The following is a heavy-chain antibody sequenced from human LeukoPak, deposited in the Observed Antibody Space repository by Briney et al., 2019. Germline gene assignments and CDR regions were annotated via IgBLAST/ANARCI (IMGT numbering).Heavy chain of an antibody. V-gene: IGHV1-2*02. CDR2: INPNSGGT. CDR1: GYTFTGYY. D-gene: IGHD5-18*01. CDR3: ATLGDSYGDPFFDY. J-gene: IGHJ4*02. Sequence: ASVKVSCRASGYTFTGYYMHWVRQAPGQGLEWMGWINPNSGGTNYAQKFQGRVTMTRDTSISTAYMELSRLRSDDTAVYYCATLGDSYGDPFFDYWGQGTLVTVSS.